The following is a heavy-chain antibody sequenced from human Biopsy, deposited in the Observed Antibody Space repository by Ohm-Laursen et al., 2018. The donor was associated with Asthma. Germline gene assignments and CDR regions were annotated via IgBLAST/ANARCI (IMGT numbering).Heavy chain of an antibody. CDR2: VHSSGST. J-gene: IGHJ5*02. CDR3: ARATSTWSQSGPHFFDH. CDR1: PGSINDYY. V-gene: IGHV4-59*01. Sequence: TLSLTCTVSPGSINDYYWNWIRQFPGKGLEWIGYVHSSGSTRFNPSLKSRVTVSVETSVDQVSLKLSSVSAADTAIYYCARATSTWSQSGPHFFDHWGPGTLVTVSS. D-gene: IGHD6-13*01.